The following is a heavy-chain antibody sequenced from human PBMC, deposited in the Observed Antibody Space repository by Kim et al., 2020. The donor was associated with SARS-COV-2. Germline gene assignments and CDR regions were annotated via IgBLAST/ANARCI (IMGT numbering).Heavy chain of an antibody. CDR1: GGSISSGSYY. CDR2: IYTSGST. Sequence: SETLSLTCTVSGGSISSGSYYWSWIRQPAGKGLEWIGRIYTSGSTNYNPSLKSRVTISVDTSKNQFSLKLSSVTAADTAVYYCAREEFGGIAVAGIDYWGQGALVTVSS. D-gene: IGHD6-19*01. V-gene: IGHV4-61*02. J-gene: IGHJ4*02. CDR3: AREEFGGIAVAGIDY.